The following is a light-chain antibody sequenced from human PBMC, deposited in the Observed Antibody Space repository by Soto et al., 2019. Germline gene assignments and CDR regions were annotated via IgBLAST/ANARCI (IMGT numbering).Light chain of an antibody. CDR3: CSFAGSKNFV. V-gene: IGLV2-8*01. CDR2: EVG. Sequence: QSALTQPPSASGSPGQSVTISCTGSNSDIGAYNHVSWYQQHPGKAPKLIIYEVGERPSGVPDRFSGSKSGITASLTVSGLQAEDEADYYCCSFAGSKNFVFGTGTKVTV. CDR1: NSDIGAYNH. J-gene: IGLJ1*01.